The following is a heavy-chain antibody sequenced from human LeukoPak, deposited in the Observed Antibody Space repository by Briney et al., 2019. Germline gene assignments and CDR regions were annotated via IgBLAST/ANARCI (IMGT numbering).Heavy chain of an antibody. J-gene: IGHJ4*02. V-gene: IGHV1-24*01. CDR2: FDPEDGET. D-gene: IGHD4-17*01. CDR1: GYTLTELS. CDR3: ATVKKSDYGDYGPTWYFDY. Sequence: ASVKVSCKVSGYTLTELSMHWVRQAPGKGLEWMGGFDPEDGETIYAQKFQGRVTMTEDTSTDTAYMELSSLRSEDTAVYYCATVKKSDYGDYGPTWYFDYWGRGTLVTVSS.